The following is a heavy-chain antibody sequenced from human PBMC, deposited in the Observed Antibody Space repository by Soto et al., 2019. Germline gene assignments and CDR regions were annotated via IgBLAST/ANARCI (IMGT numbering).Heavy chain of an antibody. CDR3: ARPPGYISDWYYFDL. CDR1: GYTFIDYY. D-gene: IGHD6-19*01. CDR2: ISPKSGGT. Sequence: QVQLVQSGAEVKKPGASVKVSCEASGYTFIDYYMHWVRQAPGQGFEWMGRISPKSGGTNYPQKFQGRVTMTWDTSHNTAYMELSSLMSEDTAVYYCARPPGYISDWYYFDLWGQGTLVTVSS. J-gene: IGHJ4*02. V-gene: IGHV1-2*02.